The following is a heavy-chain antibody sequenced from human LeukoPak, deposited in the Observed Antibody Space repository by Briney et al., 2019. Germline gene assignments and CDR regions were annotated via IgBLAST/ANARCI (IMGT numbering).Heavy chain of an antibody. D-gene: IGHD1-14*01. Sequence: SETLSLTCAVYGGSFSGYYWSWIRQPPGKGLEWIGEINHSGSTNYNPSLKSRVTISVDTSKNQFSLKLSSVTAADTAVYYCARANPADYFDCWGQGTLVTVSS. CDR1: GGSFSGYY. V-gene: IGHV4-34*01. CDR2: INHSGST. CDR3: ARANPADYFDC. J-gene: IGHJ4*02.